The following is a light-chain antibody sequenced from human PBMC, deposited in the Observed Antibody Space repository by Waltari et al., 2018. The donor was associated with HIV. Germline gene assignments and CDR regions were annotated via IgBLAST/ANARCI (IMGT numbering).Light chain of an antibody. Sequence: QSVLTQPPSVSGAPGQRVTISCTGSSSNIGAGYDVHWYQQLPGTAPKLLIYGNSNLPSGVPDRFSGSKSGTSASLAITGLQAEDEADYYCQSYDSSLSAPFVFGTGTKVTVL. J-gene: IGLJ1*01. CDR1: SSNIGAGYD. V-gene: IGLV1-40*01. CDR2: GNS. CDR3: QSYDSSLSAPFV.